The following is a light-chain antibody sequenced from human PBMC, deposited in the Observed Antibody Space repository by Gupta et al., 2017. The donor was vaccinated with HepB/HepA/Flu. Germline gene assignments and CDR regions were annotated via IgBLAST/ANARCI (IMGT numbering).Light chain of an antibody. CDR3: RELKTYWIT. CDR1: QNIAEW. V-gene: IGKV1-5*03. Sequence: DTQMTQSPSTLSASVGDRVTITCRASQNIAEWLARHQHKPGKAPKLLISKVSSLQSAVRPRFSGSGSGIAFTLSILSPQPDDFATYYCRELKTYWITFGTGTKVEIK. CDR2: KVS. J-gene: IGKJ4*01.